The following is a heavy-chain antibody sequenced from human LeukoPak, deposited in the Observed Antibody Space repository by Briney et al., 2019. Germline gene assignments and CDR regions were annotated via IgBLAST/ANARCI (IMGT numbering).Heavy chain of an antibody. Sequence: SETLSLTCTVSGGSISTYYWSWIRQPPGKGLEWIAYIYYSGSTNYNPSLKSRVTISVDTSKNQFSLKLSSVTAADTAVYYCARGLSSSWYSGYAFDIWGQGTMVTVSS. CDR3: ARGLSSSWYSGYAFDI. D-gene: IGHD6-13*01. V-gene: IGHV4-59*01. CDR1: GGSISTYY. J-gene: IGHJ3*02. CDR2: IYYSGST.